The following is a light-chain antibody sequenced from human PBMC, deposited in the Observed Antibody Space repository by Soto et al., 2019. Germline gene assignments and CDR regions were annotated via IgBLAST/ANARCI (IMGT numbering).Light chain of an antibody. Sequence: ESLLTQSPGTLSLSPGERATLSCRASQSVSTRYFAWYQQTPGQAPRLLIYGASIRAAGIPDRFSGSGAGTDCTLTISRLEPEDFAVYYCHQFGSSPLAFTFGQGTKLEI. CDR3: HQFGSSPLAFT. V-gene: IGKV3-20*01. J-gene: IGKJ2*01. CDR1: QSVSTRY. CDR2: GAS.